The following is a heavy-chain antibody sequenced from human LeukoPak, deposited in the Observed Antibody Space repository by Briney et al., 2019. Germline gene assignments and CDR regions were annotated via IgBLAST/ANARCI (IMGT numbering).Heavy chain of an antibody. CDR1: GYTFTDYY. D-gene: IGHD4-11*01. CDR3: ATDGETHTVTLDY. Sequence: PGASVKVSCKASGYTFTDYYMHWVQQAPGKGLEWMGRVDPEDGETIYAEKFQGRVTITADTSTDTAYMELSSLRSEDTAVYYCATDGETHTVTLDYWGQGTLVTVSS. V-gene: IGHV1-69-2*01. CDR2: VDPEDGET. J-gene: IGHJ4*02.